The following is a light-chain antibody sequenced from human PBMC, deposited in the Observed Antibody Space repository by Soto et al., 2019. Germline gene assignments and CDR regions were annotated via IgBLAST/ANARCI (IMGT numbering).Light chain of an antibody. CDR2: GAY. CDR1: QCVSSTY. J-gene: IGKJ5*01. Sequence: EIVLTQSPGTLSLSPGERATLSCRASQCVSSTYLAWYQQRPGQAPRLLIYGAYSRATGIPDRFSGSGSGTDFTLTISRLEPEDFAVYYCQQYGSSPPVIFGQGTRLEI. CDR3: QQYGSSPPVI. V-gene: IGKV3-20*01.